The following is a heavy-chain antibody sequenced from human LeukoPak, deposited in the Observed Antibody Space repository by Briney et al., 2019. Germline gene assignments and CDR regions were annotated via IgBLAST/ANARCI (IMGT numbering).Heavy chain of an antibody. Sequence: PGGSLRLSCAVSGFTFSSYWMGWVRQAPGKGLEWVANIKQDGSEKNYVDSVKGRFTISRGNAKNSLYLQMNSLRAEDTAVYYCASGGQIWISWGQGTLVTVSS. CDR2: IKQDGSEK. J-gene: IGHJ5*02. CDR3: ASGGQIWIS. D-gene: IGHD5-18*01. V-gene: IGHV3-7*01. CDR1: GFTFSSYW.